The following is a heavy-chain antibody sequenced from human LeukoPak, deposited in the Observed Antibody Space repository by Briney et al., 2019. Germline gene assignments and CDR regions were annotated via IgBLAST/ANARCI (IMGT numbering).Heavy chain of an antibody. Sequence: GGSLRLSCAASGFTFSSYAMSWVRQAPGKGLEWVSAISGSGGSTYYADSVKGRFTISRDNAKNSLYLQMNSLRAEDTAVYYCASGYSYDDAFDIWGQGTMVTVSS. CDR3: ASGYSYDDAFDI. CDR2: ISGSGGST. V-gene: IGHV3-23*01. CDR1: GFTFSSYA. D-gene: IGHD5-18*01. J-gene: IGHJ3*02.